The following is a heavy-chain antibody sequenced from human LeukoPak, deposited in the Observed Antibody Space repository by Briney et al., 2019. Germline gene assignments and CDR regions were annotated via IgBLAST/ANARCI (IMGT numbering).Heavy chain of an antibody. V-gene: IGHV4-4*08. J-gene: IGHJ4*02. CDR3: ARRVPAASGGGFDY. CDR2: VNAVGST. D-gene: IGHD2-2*01. Sequence: SETLSLTCAVSGGSLSGYYWNWIRQPPGKGLEWIGYVNAVGSTKYNPSLSSRLTISVDKSKNQFSLKLNSVTAADSAVYFCARRVPAASGGGFDYWGQGTLIAVSS. CDR1: GGSLSGYY.